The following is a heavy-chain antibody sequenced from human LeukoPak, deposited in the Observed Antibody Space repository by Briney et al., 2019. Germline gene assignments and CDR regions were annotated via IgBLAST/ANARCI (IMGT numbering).Heavy chain of an antibody. Sequence: GASLKISSKGSGYSFTSYWIGWVRQMPGKGLECIGIIYPGDSDTRYSPSFQGQVPISADKSISTAYLQWSSLKASDTAMYYRARLLTVPSNWFDPWGQGTLVTVSS. CDR3: ARLLTVPSNWFDP. CDR2: IYPGDSDT. CDR1: GYSFTSYW. V-gene: IGHV5-51*01. D-gene: IGHD2/OR15-2a*01. J-gene: IGHJ5*02.